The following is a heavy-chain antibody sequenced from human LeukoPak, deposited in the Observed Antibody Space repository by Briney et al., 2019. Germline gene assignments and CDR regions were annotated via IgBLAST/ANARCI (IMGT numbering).Heavy chain of an antibody. CDR3: ARDDCSSTSCYYAV. CDR2: IIPILGIA. D-gene: IGHD2-2*01. Sequence: ASVKVSCKASGGTFSSYAISWVRQAPGQGLEWMGRIIPILGIANYAQKFQGRVTITADKSTSTAYMARSSLRSEDTAVYYCARDDCSSTSCYYAVWGQGTLVTVSS. CDR1: GGTFSSYA. J-gene: IGHJ4*02. V-gene: IGHV1-69*04.